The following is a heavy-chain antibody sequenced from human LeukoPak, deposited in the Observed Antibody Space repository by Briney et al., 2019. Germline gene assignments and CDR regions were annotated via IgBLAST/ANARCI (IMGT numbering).Heavy chain of an antibody. V-gene: IGHV3-48*03. CDR2: ISSSGSTI. CDR1: GFTFSSYE. J-gene: IGHJ4*02. CDR3: ARVRRGAYFDY. Sequence: DPGGSLRLSCAASGFTFSSYEMNWVRQAPGKGLEWVSYISSSGSTIYYADSVKGRFTISRDNAKNSLYLQMNSLRAEDTAVYYCARVRRGAYFDYWGQGTLVTASS.